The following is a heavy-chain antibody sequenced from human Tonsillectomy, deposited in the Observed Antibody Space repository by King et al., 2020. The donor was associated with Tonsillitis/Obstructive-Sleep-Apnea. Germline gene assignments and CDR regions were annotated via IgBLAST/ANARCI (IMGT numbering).Heavy chain of an antibody. CDR2: ISSSSSDI. D-gene: IGHD3-16*01. V-gene: IGHV3-21*01. CDR1: GFIFSSYS. CDR3: AREGFGDLGESFDY. Sequence: QLVQSGGGLVKPGGCLRVSCAASGFIFSSYSMNWVRQAPGKGLEWVSSISSSSSDIYYADSVKGRFTISRDSAKNSLYLQMNSLRAEDTAVYYCAREGFGDLGESFDYWGQGTLVTVSS. J-gene: IGHJ4*02.